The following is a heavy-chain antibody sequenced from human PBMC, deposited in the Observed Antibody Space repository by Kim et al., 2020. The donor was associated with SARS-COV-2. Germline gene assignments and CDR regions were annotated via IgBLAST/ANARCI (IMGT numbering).Heavy chain of an antibody. Sequence: SVKVSCKASGCTFSDFSFSWVRQAPGQGLEWMGGIIPTFGTPHYAQKFQGRLTITADEFTRTAYMELNSLRSDDTAIYYCTKGGFWSGFPEGTDFWGQGSLVTVSS. J-gene: IGHJ4*02. D-gene: IGHD3-3*01. CDR3: TKGGFWSGFPEGTDF. CDR1: GCTFSDFS. CDR2: IIPTFGTP. V-gene: IGHV1-69*13.